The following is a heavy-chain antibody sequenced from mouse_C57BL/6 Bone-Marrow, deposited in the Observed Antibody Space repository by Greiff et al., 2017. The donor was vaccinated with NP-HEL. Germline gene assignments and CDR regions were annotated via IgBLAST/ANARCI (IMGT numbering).Heavy chain of an antibody. CDR2: IWSGGST. V-gene: IGHV2-2*01. CDR1: GFSLTSYG. J-gene: IGHJ1*03. CDR3: ARERSYCWYFDV. Sequence: VMLVESGPGLVQPSQSLSITCTVSGFSLTSYGVHWVRQSPGKGLEWLGVIWSGGSTDYNAAFISRLSISKDNSKSQVFFKMNSLQADDTAIYYCARERSYCWYFDVWGTGTTVTVSS. D-gene: IGHD1-1*01.